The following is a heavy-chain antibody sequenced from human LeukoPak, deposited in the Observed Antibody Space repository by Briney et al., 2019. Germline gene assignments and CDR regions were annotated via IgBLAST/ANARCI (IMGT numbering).Heavy chain of an antibody. CDR3: ARGLGVRGVTNWFDP. V-gene: IGHV4-30-4*08. CDR1: GGSIGSYY. Sequence: PSETLSLTCTVSGGSIGSYYWSWIRQPPGKGLEWIGYIYYSGSTYYNPSLKSRVTISVDTSKNQFSLKLSSVTAADTAVYYCARGLGVRGVTNWFDPWGQGTLVTVSS. CDR2: IYYSGST. J-gene: IGHJ5*02. D-gene: IGHD3-10*01.